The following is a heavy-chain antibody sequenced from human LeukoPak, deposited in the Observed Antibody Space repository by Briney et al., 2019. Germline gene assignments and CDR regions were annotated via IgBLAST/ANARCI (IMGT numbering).Heavy chain of an antibody. CDR1: GFTFSSYA. CDR2: INGGGGST. D-gene: IGHD4-17*01. CDR3: AKEIFTVTTLAFDI. Sequence: PGGSLTLSCAASGFTFSSYAMSWVRQAPGKGLDWVSAINGGGGSTYYADFVNGRFIISRDNYKHTQYLQMNSLRAEDTAVYYCAKEIFTVTTLAFDIWGQGTMGSVSS. J-gene: IGHJ3*02. V-gene: IGHV3-23*01.